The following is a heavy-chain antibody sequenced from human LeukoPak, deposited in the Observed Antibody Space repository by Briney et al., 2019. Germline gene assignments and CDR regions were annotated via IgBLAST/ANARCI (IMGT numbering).Heavy chain of an antibody. CDR2: ISAYNGNT. CDR3: ARVRYSSSWYYFDY. CDR1: GYTFTSYG. V-gene: IGHV1-18*01. J-gene: IGHJ4*02. Sequence: GASVKVSCKASGYTFTSYGISWVRQAPGQGLEWMGWISAYNGNTNYAQKLQGRVTMTTDTSTSTAYMELRSLRSDDTAVYYCARVRYSSSWYYFDYWGQGTLVTVSS. D-gene: IGHD6-13*01.